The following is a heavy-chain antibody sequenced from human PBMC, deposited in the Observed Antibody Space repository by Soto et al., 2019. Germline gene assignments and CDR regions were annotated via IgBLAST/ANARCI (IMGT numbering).Heavy chain of an antibody. CDR2: ISNSGGDT. CDR1: GFTFSSYA. Sequence: PGGSLRLSCAASGFTFSSYAMSWVRQAPGKGLEWVSVISNSGGDTYYADSVKGRFTISRDNSKNTMYLQMNSLRAEDTAVYYCAKDSYYYDSSGPHYFDYWGQGTLVTVSS. J-gene: IGHJ4*02. D-gene: IGHD3-22*01. V-gene: IGHV3-23*01. CDR3: AKDSYYYDSSGPHYFDY.